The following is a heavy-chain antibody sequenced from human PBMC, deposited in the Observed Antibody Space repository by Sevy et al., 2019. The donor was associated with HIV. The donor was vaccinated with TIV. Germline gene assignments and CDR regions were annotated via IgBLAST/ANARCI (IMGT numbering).Heavy chain of an antibody. CDR3: VRILSTSYYNYHALDV. CDR2: TSPNSGNT. Sequence: ASVKVSCRASGYTFTSYDIHWVRQTTGQGLEWMGWTSPNSGNTGYAQKFQGRVTMTRDTSKGTAYMELSSLRSDDTAVYYCVRILSTSYYNYHALDVWGQWTTVTVSS. CDR1: GYTFTSYD. J-gene: IGHJ6*02. V-gene: IGHV1-8*01. D-gene: IGHD2-2*01.